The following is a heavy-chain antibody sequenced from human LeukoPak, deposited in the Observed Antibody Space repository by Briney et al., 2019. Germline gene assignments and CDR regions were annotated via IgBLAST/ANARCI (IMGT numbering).Heavy chain of an antibody. D-gene: IGHD1-26*01. CDR2: IYPGDSDT. Sequence: GESLKISCKGSGYTFTDYWIAWVRQMPGQGLEWMGIIYPGDSDTRYSPSFQGQVAISADKSTTTAFLQWSSLKASDTAMYFCARLADTTSWGQGTLVTVSS. CDR1: GYTFTDYW. V-gene: IGHV5-51*01. CDR3: ARLADTTS. J-gene: IGHJ5*02.